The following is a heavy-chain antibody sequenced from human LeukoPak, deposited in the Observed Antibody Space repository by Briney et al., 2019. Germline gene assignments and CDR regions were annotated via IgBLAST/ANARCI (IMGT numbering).Heavy chain of an antibody. Sequence: ASVKVSCKASGYTFTGYYMHWVRQAPGQGLEWMGWINPNSGGTNYAQKFQGRVTVTRDTSIATAYMELNELTSDDTAVYYCAGQKDPRPIDYWGQGTLVTVSS. CDR1: GYTFTGYY. CDR3: AGQKDPRPIDY. J-gene: IGHJ4*02. V-gene: IGHV1-2*02. CDR2: INPNSGGT.